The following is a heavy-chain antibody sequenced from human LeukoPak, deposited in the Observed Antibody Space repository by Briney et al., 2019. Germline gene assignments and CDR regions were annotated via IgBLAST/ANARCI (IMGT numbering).Heavy chain of an antibody. CDR1: GFTFSDYY. CDR3: ARSGYDTRFDY. Sequence: PGGSLRLSCAASGFTFSDYYMTWIRQAPGKGLEWVSYISSSGSTIYDADSVKGRFTISRDSAKNSLYLQMNSLRAEDTAVYYCARSGYDTRFDYWGQGTLVTVSS. D-gene: IGHD5-12*01. J-gene: IGHJ4*02. CDR2: ISSSGSTI. V-gene: IGHV3-11*01.